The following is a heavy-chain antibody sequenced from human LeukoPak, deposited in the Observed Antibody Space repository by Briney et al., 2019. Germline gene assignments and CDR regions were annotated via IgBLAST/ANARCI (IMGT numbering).Heavy chain of an antibody. J-gene: IGHJ4*02. CDR3: ASGQYYDLWSGYYVD. Sequence: SETLSLTCTVSGGSISSFYWSWIRQPPGKGLEWIGYIYYSGSANYNPSLKSRVTISVDTSKNQFSLKLNSVTAADTAVYYCASGQYYDLWSGYYVDWGQGTLVTVSA. CDR1: GGSISSFY. V-gene: IGHV4-59*01. CDR2: IYYSGSA. D-gene: IGHD3-3*01.